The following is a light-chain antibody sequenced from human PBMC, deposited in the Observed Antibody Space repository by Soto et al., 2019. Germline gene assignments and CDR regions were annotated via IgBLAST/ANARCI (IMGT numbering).Light chain of an antibody. J-gene: IGKJ1*01. V-gene: IGKV3-11*01. Sequence: EIVLTQSPASLSLSPGERANLSCMASQSVSNQLAWYQQKPGQAPRLLIYDASRKVTGIPPRFSGSGSGTDFTLSISSLQPDDFATYYCQQHYIHWTFGQGTKVDIK. CDR3: QQHYIHWT. CDR1: QSVSNQ. CDR2: DAS.